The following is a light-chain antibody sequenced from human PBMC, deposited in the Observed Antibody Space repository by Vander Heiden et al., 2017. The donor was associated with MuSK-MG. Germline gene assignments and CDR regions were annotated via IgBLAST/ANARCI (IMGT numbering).Light chain of an antibody. CDR2: AAS. Sequence: AIRMTQSPSSFSASTGDRVTITCRASQGSSSYLAWYQQKPGKAPKLLIYAASTLQSGVPSRFSGSGSGTDFTLTISCLQSEDFATYYCQQYYSYPPTCGQGTKVEIK. J-gene: IGKJ1*01. CDR3: QQYYSYPPT. V-gene: IGKV1-8*01. CDR1: QGSSSY.